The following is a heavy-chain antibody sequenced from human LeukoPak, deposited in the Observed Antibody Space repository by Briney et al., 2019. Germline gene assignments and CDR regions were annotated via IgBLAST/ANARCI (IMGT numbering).Heavy chain of an antibody. CDR2: IYSGGST. D-gene: IGHD6-13*01. J-gene: IGHJ6*02. CDR1: GFTVSSNY. CDR3: VRSPPSSNWNYYGMDV. V-gene: IGHV3-53*01. Sequence: GGSLRLSCTASGFTVSSNYMSWVRQAPGKGLEWVSLIYSGGSTKYADSVTGRVTISRDNSKNTLYLQMNSLRVEDTAVYYCVRSPPSSNWNYYGMDVWGQGTTVTVSS.